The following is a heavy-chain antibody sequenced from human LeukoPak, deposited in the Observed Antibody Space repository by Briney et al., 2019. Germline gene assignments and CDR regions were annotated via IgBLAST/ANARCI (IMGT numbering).Heavy chain of an antibody. CDR3: ARYGLVDSVHDAFDI. V-gene: IGHV3-48*01. D-gene: IGHD5/OR15-5a*01. CDR1: GFNFRAYW. CDR2: ISSSSSTI. Sequence: GGSLRLSCTTSGFNFRAYWMAWVRQAPGKGLEWVSYISSSSSTIYYADSVKGRFTISRDNAKNSLYLQMNSLRAEDTAVYYCARYGLVDSVHDAFDIWGQGTMVTVSS. J-gene: IGHJ3*02.